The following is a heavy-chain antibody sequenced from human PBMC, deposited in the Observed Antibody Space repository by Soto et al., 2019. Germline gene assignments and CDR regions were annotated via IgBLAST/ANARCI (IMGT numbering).Heavy chain of an antibody. CDR2: MNASSGNT. CDR1: GFTFTSSA. D-gene: IGHD1-26*01. J-gene: IGHJ4*02. V-gene: IGHV1-8*02. Sequence: ASVKVSCKASGFTFTSSAMQWVRQATGQGLEWMGWMNASSGNTGYAQKFQGRVTMTRNTSISTAYMELSSLRSEDTAVYYCARDLTPLLFDYWGQGTLVTVSS. CDR3: ARDLTPLLFDY.